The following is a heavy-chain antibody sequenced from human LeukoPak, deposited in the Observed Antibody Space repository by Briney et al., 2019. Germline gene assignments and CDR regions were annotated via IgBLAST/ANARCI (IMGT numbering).Heavy chain of an antibody. J-gene: IGHJ4*02. Sequence: GGSLRLSCAASGFTFSSYAMSWVRQAPGKGLEWVSAISGSGGSTYYADSVKGRFTISRDNSKNTLFLQMGSLRADDMAVYYCARWGSTSCYDYWGQGTLVTVSS. CDR3: ARWGSTSCYDY. CDR1: GFTFSSYA. CDR2: ISGSGGST. V-gene: IGHV3-23*01. D-gene: IGHD2-2*01.